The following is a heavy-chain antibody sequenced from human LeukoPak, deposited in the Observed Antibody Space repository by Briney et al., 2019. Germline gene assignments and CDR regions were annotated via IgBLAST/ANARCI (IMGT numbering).Heavy chain of an antibody. J-gene: IGHJ4*02. D-gene: IGHD2-2*01. CDR2: IYYSGST. CDR3: ARDLRGSSCYDY. Sequence: SETLSLTCTVSGGSLSSYYLSWIRQPPGKGLEWIGFIYYSGSTGYNHSLKSRVTISVDTSKNQFSLKLSSVTAADTALYYCARDLRGSSCYDYWGQGTLVTVSS. CDR1: GGSLSSYY. V-gene: IGHV4-59*01.